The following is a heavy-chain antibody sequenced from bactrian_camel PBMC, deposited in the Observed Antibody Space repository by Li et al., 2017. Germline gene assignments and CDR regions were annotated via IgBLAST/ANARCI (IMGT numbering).Heavy chain of an antibody. J-gene: IGHJ4*01. CDR3: NIGTGVYGGSWCAANH. V-gene: IGHV3S53*01. CDR2: IIRAGRP. CDR1: GYIDDGTCS. D-gene: IGHD6*01. Sequence: HVQLVESGGGSVQAGGSLRLSCAVSGYIDDGTCSMGWARQAPGKQRELVASIIRAGRPSYLDSVKGRFTISQDNTKNTVILQMNNLKPEDSAIYYCNIGTGVYGGSWCAANHWGQGTQVTVS.